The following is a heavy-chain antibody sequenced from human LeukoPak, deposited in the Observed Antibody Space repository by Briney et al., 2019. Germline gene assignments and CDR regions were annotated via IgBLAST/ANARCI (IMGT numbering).Heavy chain of an antibody. CDR2: ISSSSSYI. V-gene: IGHV3-21*01. Sequence: GVSLRLSCAASGITFSRYSMNWVRQAPGKGLEWVSSISSSSSYIYYADSVKGRFTISRDNAKNSLYLQMNSLRAEDTAVYYCARATIFGWFDPWGQGTLVTVSS. CDR3: ARATIFGWFDP. J-gene: IGHJ5*02. CDR1: GITFSRYS. D-gene: IGHD3-9*01.